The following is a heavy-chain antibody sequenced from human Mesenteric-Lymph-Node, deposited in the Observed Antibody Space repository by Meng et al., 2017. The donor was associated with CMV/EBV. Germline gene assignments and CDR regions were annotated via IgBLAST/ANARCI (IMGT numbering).Heavy chain of an antibody. V-gene: IGHV1-46*01. CDR2: INPSGGST. Sequence: TFSSCYMHWVRQAPGQGLEWVGVINPSGGSTDYAQKFQGRVTMTRDTSTSTVYMELSSLRSEDTAVYYCARVGYSSWSYFHHGMDVWGQGTTVTVSS. CDR1: TFSSCY. D-gene: IGHD5-18*01. J-gene: IGHJ6*02. CDR3: ARVGYSSWSYFHHGMDV.